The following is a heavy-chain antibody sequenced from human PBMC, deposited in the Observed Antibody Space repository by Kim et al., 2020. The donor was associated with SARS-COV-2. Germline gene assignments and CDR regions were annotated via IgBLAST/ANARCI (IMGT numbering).Heavy chain of an antibody. CDR1: GFTFSNSG. CDR2: IGVGGST. D-gene: IGHD6-25*01. Sequence: GGSLRLSCTASGFTFSNSGMAWVRQAPGKGKEWVSAIGVGGSTFYPVSVRGRFIISRDNSENTLYLQMNSVRADDTAIYYCAKERVGSGWGSYHDYWGQGTLVTVSS. J-gene: IGHJ4*02. V-gene: IGHV3-23*01. CDR3: AKERVGSGWGSYHDY.